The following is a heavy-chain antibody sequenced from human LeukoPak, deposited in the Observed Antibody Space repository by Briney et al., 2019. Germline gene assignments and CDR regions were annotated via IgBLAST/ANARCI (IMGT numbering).Heavy chain of an antibody. V-gene: IGHV3-23*01. CDR2: ISGSGGST. D-gene: IGHD3-10*01. CDR3: ASVTMVRGPHFDY. Sequence: GGSLRLSCAASGFTFDSYAMNWVRQAPGKGLEWVSAISGSGGSTYYADSVKGRFTISRDNSKNTLYLQMNSLRAEDTAVYYCASVTMVRGPHFDYWGQGTLVTVSS. J-gene: IGHJ4*02. CDR1: GFTFDSYA.